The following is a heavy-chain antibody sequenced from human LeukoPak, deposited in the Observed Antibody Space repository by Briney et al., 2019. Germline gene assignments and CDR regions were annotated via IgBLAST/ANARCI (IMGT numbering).Heavy chain of an antibody. CDR2: LYTSGST. CDR1: SGSLSSYY. CDR3: VRHLVVVPAAIAWFDP. J-gene: IGHJ5*02. D-gene: IGHD2-2*01. Sequence: SETLSLTCTVSSGSLSSYYWRWLPHPPGKALERTGHLYTSGSTNYNPSLKSRVTISVDTSKNQFSLKLSSVTAADTAVYYCVRHLVVVPAAIAWFDPWGQGTLVTVSS. V-gene: IGHV4-4*09.